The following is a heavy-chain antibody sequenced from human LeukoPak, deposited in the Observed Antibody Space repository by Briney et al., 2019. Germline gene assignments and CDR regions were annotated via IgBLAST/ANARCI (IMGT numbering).Heavy chain of an antibody. CDR3: ARHEWGITNAFDI. J-gene: IGHJ3*02. D-gene: IGHD1-14*01. Sequence: SETLSLTCTVSGGSISSSSYYWGWIRQPPGKGLEWIGSTYYSGTTYYNPSLKSRVTISVDTSKKQFSLKLRSVTAADTAVYYCARHEWGITNAFDIWGQGTMVTVSS. CDR2: TYYSGTT. CDR1: GGSISSSSYY. V-gene: IGHV4-39*01.